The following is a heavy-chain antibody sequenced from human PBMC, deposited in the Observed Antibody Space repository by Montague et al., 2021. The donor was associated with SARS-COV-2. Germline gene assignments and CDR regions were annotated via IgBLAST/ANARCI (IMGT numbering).Heavy chain of an antibody. V-gene: IGHV6-1*01. CDR3: ARQFGITWYALDL. Sequence: CAISGDSVSSHGPAWHWIRQSPSRRLEWLGRPYYRSTCYNDYAVSATGRITINPDTSKNQFSLQLNSVTPEDTAVYYCARQFGITWYALDLWGQGTTVTVSS. CDR1: GDSVSSHGPA. D-gene: IGHD3-10*01. CDR2: PYYRSTCYN. J-gene: IGHJ6*02.